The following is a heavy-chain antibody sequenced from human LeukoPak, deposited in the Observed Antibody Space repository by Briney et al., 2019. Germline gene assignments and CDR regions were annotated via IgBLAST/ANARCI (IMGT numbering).Heavy chain of an antibody. CDR2: INHSGST. Sequence: SETLSLTCAVYGGSFSGYYWSWIRQPPGKGLEWIGEINHSGSTNYNPSLKSRVTISVDTSKNQFSLKLSSVTAADTAVYYCASHYYDSSGLSAFDYWGQGTLVTVSS. V-gene: IGHV4-34*01. CDR3: ASHYYDSSGLSAFDY. CDR1: GGSFSGYY. D-gene: IGHD3-22*01. J-gene: IGHJ4*02.